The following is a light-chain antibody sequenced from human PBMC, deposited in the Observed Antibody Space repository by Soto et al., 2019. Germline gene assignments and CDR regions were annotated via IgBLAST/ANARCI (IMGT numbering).Light chain of an antibody. CDR2: DAS. V-gene: IGKV1-5*01. Sequence: DIQMTQSPSPLSASVGDRVTITCRASQSISSWLAWYQQKPGKAPKLLIYDASSLESGVPSRFSGSGSGTEFTLTISSLQPDDFATYHCQQYNSYSYTFGQGTKLEIK. J-gene: IGKJ2*01. CDR1: QSISSW. CDR3: QQYNSYSYT.